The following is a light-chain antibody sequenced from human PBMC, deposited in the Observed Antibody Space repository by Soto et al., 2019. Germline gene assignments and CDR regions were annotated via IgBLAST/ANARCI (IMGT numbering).Light chain of an antibody. V-gene: IGLV2-14*03. J-gene: IGLJ2*01. CDR3: TSYTTSSTGV. Sequence: QSALTQPASVSGSLGQSITISCTGTSSDVGRYNYVSWYQQHPGKAPKLMIYDVSHRPSGVSNRFSGSKSGNSASLTISGLQAEDEGDYYFTSYTTSSTGVFGGGTKLTVL. CDR1: SSDVGRYNY. CDR2: DVS.